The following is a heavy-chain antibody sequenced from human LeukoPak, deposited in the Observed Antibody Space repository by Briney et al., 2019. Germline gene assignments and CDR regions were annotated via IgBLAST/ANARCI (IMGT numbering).Heavy chain of an antibody. CDR2: IIPIFGTA. J-gene: IGHJ6*03. Sequence: SVKVSCKASGGTFSSYAIIWVRQAPGQGLEWMGGIIPIFGTANYAQKFQGRVTITTDESTSTAYMELSSLRSEDTAVYYCARDLPRNLWSGYIHGRDYYYYYMDVWGKGTTVTVSS. CDR1: GGTFSSYA. CDR3: ARDLPRNLWSGYIHGRDYYYYYMDV. D-gene: IGHD3-3*01. V-gene: IGHV1-69*05.